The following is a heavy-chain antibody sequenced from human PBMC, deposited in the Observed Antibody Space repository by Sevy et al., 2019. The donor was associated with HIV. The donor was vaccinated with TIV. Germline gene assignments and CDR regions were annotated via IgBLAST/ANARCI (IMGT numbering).Heavy chain of an antibody. V-gene: IGHV1-18*01. CDR3: ARDSIPMVQGVIITPYYYGMDV. CDR2: VSAYNGNT. Sequence: ASVKVSCEASGYTFPNYGLTWVRQAPGQGLEWMGWVSAYNGNTNYPQKLQDRVTMTTDTSTSTAYMELRSLRSDVTVGYYCARDSIPMVQGVIITPYYYGMDVWGQGTTVTVSS. D-gene: IGHD3-10*01. J-gene: IGHJ6*02. CDR1: GYTFPNYG.